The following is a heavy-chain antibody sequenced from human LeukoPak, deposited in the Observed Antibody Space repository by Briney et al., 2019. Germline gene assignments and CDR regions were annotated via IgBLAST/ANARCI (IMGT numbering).Heavy chain of an antibody. J-gene: IGHJ5*02. CDR3: ASVDSSGYFDWFDP. CDR2: ISSSSSYI. V-gene: IGHV3-21*01. CDR1: GFTFSSYS. Sequence: PGGSLRLSCAASGFTFSSYSMNWVRQAPGKGLEWVSSISSSSSYIYYADSVKGRFTISRDNAKNSLYLQMNSLRAEDTAVYYSASVDSSGYFDWFDPWGQGTLVTVSS. D-gene: IGHD3-22*01.